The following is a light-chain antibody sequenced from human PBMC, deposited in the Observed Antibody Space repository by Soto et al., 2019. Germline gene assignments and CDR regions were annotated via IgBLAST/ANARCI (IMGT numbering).Light chain of an antibody. CDR1: SSNIGGNS. CDR2: DDN. Sequence: QSVMTQPPSVSAAPGQTVTISCSGSSSNIGGNSVSWYQQLPGTAPKLLIYDDNKRPSGIPDRFSGSKSGTSATPGITGFQTGDEADYYCGSWDSSLSAYVFGTGTKLTVL. CDR3: GSWDSSLSAYV. V-gene: IGLV1-51*01. J-gene: IGLJ1*01.